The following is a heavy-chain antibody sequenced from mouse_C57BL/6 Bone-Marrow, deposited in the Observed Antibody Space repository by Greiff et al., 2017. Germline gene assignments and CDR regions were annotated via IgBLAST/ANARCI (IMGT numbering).Heavy chain of an antibody. CDR1: GYTFTDYY. Sequence: LQESGAELVRPGASVKLSCKASGYTFTDYYINWVKQRPGQGLEWIARIYPGSGNTYYNEKFKGKATLTAEKSSSTAYMQLSSLTSEDSAVYFCAGIYYSYAMDDWGQGTSVTVSS. J-gene: IGHJ4*01. CDR2: IYPGSGNT. D-gene: IGHD2-12*01. V-gene: IGHV1-76*01. CDR3: AGIYYSYAMDD.